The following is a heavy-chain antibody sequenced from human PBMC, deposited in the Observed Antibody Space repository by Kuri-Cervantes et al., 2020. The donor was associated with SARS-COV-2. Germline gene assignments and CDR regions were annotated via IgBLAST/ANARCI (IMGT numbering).Heavy chain of an antibody. CDR3: ATGAAAGRDNWFDP. J-gene: IGHJ5*02. D-gene: IGHD6-13*01. V-gene: IGHV1-24*01. CDR1: GGTFSSYA. Sequence: ASVKVSCKASGGTFSSYAISWVRQAPGKGLEWMGGFDPEDGETIYAQKFQGRVTMTEDTSTDTAYMELSSLRSEDTAVYYCATGAAAGRDNWFDPWGQGTLVTVSS. CDR2: FDPEDGET.